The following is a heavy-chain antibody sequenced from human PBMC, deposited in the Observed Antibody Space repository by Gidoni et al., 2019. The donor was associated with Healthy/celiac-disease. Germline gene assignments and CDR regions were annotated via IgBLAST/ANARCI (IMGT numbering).Heavy chain of an antibody. CDR2: ISSSSSYI. D-gene: IGHD2-2*01. J-gene: IGHJ4*02. Sequence: EVQLVESGGGLVKPGGSLRLSCAASGFTFSSYSMNWVRQAPGKGLEWVSSISSSSSYIYYADSVKGRFTISRDNAKNSLYLQMNSLRAEDTAVYYCATYAGVVPAAIREFDYWGQGTLVTVSS. V-gene: IGHV3-21*01. CDR1: GFTFSSYS. CDR3: ATYAGVVPAAIREFDY.